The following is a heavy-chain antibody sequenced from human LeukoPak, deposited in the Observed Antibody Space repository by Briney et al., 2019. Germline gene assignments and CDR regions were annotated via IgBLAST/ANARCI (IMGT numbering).Heavy chain of an antibody. Sequence: PSETLSLTCAVYGGSFSGYYWSWIRQPPGKGLEWIGEINHSGSTNYNPSLKSRVTISVDTSKNQFSLKLSSVTAADTAVYYCATATRGDYDILTGYPSCFDHWGQGTLVTVSS. D-gene: IGHD3-9*01. CDR1: GGSFSGYY. V-gene: IGHV4-34*01. CDR2: INHSGST. CDR3: ATATRGDYDILTGYPSCFDH. J-gene: IGHJ4*02.